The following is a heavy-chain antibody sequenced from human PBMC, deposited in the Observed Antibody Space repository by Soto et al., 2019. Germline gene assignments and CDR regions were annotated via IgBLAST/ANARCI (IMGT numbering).Heavy chain of an antibody. J-gene: IGHJ4*02. CDR1: GYTFTSYG. Sequence: GGSVKVSCKASGYTFTSYGISCVVRSPGQGLEWMGWISAYNGNTNYAQKLQGRVTLTTDTSTSTAYMELRSLRSDDTAVYYCARVLAVAGTGIDYWGQGTLVTVSS. V-gene: IGHV1-18*01. D-gene: IGHD6-19*01. CDR3: ARVLAVAGTGIDY. CDR2: ISAYNGNT.